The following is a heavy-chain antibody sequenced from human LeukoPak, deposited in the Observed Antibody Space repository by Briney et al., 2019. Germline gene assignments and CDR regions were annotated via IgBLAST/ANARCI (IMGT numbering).Heavy chain of an antibody. CDR1: GGSICSYY. J-gene: IGHJ4*02. V-gene: IGHV4-59*08. CDR2: IDYSGST. D-gene: IGHD6-13*01. CDR3: ARHGGSWTLDY. Sequence: PSETLSLTCTLSGGSICSYYWTWIRQPPGKGLEWIGYIDYSGSTNYNPSFKSRVTMSVDTSKNQFSLKLSSVTAADTAVYFCARHGGSWTLDYWGQGTLVTVSS.